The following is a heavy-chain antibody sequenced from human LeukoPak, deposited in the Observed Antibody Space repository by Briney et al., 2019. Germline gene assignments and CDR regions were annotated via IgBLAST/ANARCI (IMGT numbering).Heavy chain of an antibody. Sequence: GGSLRLSCAASGFTFSSYWMHWVRQAPGKGLVWVSRINSDGSSTSYADSMKGRFTISRDNAKNTLYPQMNSLRAEDTAVYYCARDGRYCSSTSCYTGLDPWGQGTLVTVSS. CDR2: INSDGSST. CDR3: ARDGRYCSSTSCYTGLDP. J-gene: IGHJ5*02. V-gene: IGHV3-74*01. D-gene: IGHD2-2*01. CDR1: GFTFSSYW.